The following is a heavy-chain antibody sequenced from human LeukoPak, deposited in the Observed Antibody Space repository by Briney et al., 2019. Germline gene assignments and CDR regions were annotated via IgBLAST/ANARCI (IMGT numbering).Heavy chain of an antibody. CDR1: GGSISSYY. V-gene: IGHV4-59*03. CDR2: IYYRGTP. Sequence: SETLSLTCTVSGGSISSYYGGWVRQPPGKGLEWVGQIYYRGTPNYNPSLKSRVTISIDTSKNQFSLKLNSVTAADTAIYYCAAESERWLLRSWGQGTLVTVSS. D-gene: IGHD6-19*01. CDR3: AAESERWLLRS. J-gene: IGHJ4*02.